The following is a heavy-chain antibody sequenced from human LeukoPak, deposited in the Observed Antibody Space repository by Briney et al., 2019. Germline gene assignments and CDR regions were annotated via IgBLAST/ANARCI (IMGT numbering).Heavy chain of an antibody. J-gene: IGHJ2*01. V-gene: IGHV4-59*01. CDR1: GGSISSYY. Sequence: SETLSLTCTVSGGSISSYYWSWIRQPPGKGLEWIGYIYYSGSTDYNPSLKSRVTISVDTPKNQFSLKLSSVTAADTAVYYCASATDGYRSYWYFDLWGRGTLVTVSS. CDR2: IYYSGST. D-gene: IGHD5-24*01. CDR3: ASATDGYRSYWYFDL.